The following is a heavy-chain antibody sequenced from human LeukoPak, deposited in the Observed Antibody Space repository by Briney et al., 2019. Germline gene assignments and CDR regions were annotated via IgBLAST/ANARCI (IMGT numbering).Heavy chain of an antibody. D-gene: IGHD3-3*01. CDR2: ISGSGGST. Sequence: GGSLRLSCAASGFTFSSYAMSWVRQAPGKGLEWVSAISGSGGSTYYADFVKGRFTISRDNSKNTLYLQMNSLRAEDTAVYYCAKARTYDFWNGYLVLDGTFDIWGRGTLVTVSS. J-gene: IGHJ3*02. V-gene: IGHV3-23*01. CDR3: AKARTYDFWNGYLVLDGTFDI. CDR1: GFTFSSYA.